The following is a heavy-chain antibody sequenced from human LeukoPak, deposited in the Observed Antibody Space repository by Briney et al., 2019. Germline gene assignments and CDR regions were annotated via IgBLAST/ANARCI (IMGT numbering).Heavy chain of an antibody. CDR2: IKQDGSEK. J-gene: IGHJ6*02. V-gene: IGHV3-7*01. Sequence: GGSLRLSCAASGFTVSSNYMSWVRQAPGKGLEWVANIKQDGSEKYYVDSVKGRFTISRDNAKNSLYLQMNSLRAEDTAVYYCARDRFSSGWYYCYYGMDVWGQGTTVTVSS. CDR1: GFTVSSNY. D-gene: IGHD6-19*01. CDR3: ARDRFSSGWYYCYYGMDV.